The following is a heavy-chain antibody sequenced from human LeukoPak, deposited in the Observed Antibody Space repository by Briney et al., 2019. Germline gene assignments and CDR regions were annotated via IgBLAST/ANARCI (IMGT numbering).Heavy chain of an antibody. D-gene: IGHD2-15*01. CDR3: AAXXXXXXXXXXXXXXDV. J-gene: IGHJ6*01. Sequence: GGSVKVSCKASGYTFTRYSMHWVRQAPGQGREWMGLINPYSGDTHYPHKFHGRVTMTRDTSIIPAYMYISKLTSDDMSRYLVAAXXXXXXXXXXXXXXDVWGXXNXVTVSS. V-gene: IGHV1-2*07. CDR1: GYTFTRYS. CDR2: INPYSGDT.